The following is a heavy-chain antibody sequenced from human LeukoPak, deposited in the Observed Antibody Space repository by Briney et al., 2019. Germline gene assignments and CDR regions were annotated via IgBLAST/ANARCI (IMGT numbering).Heavy chain of an antibody. D-gene: IGHD5-12*01. CDR2: FDPEDGET. Sequence: ASVKVSCKVSGYTLTELSMHWVRQAPGKGLERMGGFDPEDGETIYAQKFQGRVTMTEDTSTDTAYMELSSLRSEDTAVYYCATPTYSGSDLGFDYWGQGTLVTVSS. V-gene: IGHV1-24*01. CDR1: GYTLTELS. CDR3: ATPTYSGSDLGFDY. J-gene: IGHJ4*02.